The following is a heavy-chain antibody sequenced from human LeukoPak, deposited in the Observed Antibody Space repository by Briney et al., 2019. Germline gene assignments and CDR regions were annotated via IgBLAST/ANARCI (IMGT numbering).Heavy chain of an antibody. Sequence: ASVKVSCKASGYTFTSYGISWVRQAPGQGLEWMGWISAYNGNTNYAQKFQGRVTMTRDTSISTAYMELSRLRSDDTAVYYCARDRDVDYWGQGTLVTVSS. V-gene: IGHV1-18*01. CDR2: ISAYNGNT. D-gene: IGHD3-10*01. CDR1: GYTFTSYG. J-gene: IGHJ4*02. CDR3: ARDRDVDY.